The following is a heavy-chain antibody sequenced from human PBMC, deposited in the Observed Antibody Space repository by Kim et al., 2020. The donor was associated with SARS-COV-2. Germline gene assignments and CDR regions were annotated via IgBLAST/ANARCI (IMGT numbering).Heavy chain of an antibody. Sequence: GGSLRLSCAASGFTFSNYGMHWARQAPGKGLEWLAGIWSDGSVKFHAASVEGRFVISRDNAMNTLYLQMNSLRVEDTAVYYCAREASVDGNPENWFAPGGQGAPVTV. J-gene: IGHJ5*02. CDR3: AREASVDGNPENWFAP. CDR1: GFTFSNYG. D-gene: IGHD6-13*01. CDR2: IWSDGSVK. V-gene: IGHV3-33*01.